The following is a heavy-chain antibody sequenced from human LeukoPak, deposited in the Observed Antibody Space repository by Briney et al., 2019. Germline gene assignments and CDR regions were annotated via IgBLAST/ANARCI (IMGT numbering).Heavy chain of an antibody. Sequence: SVKVSFKASGGTFISYAISWVRQAPGQGLEWMGGIIPIFGTANYAQKFQGRVTITTDESTSTAYMELSSLRSEDTAVYYCARVSAAAAGIDPHYYYYMDVWGKGTTVTVSS. V-gene: IGHV1-69*05. CDR1: GGTFISYA. D-gene: IGHD6-13*01. CDR2: IIPIFGTA. J-gene: IGHJ6*03. CDR3: ARVSAAAAGIDPHYYYYMDV.